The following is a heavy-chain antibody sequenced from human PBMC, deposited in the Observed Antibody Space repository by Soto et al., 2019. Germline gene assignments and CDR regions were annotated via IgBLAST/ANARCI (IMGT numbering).Heavy chain of an antibody. CDR2: ISGRGGTI. CDR3: ARTTWESGVRFDY. D-gene: IGHD3-10*01. Sequence: QVQLVESGGGLVRPGGSLRLSCAASGFPFSDFYMTWIRRAPGRGLQCLSYISGRGGTIYYADSVKGRFTISRDNAKNSLDLQMDGLRGDDTGVYYCARTTWESGVRFDYWGQGALVTVSS. J-gene: IGHJ4*02. V-gene: IGHV3-11*01. CDR1: GFPFSDFY.